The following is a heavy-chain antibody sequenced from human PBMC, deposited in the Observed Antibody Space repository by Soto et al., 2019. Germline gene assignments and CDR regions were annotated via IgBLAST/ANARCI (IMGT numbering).Heavy chain of an antibody. CDR2: ISAYNGNT. CDR3: ARVLELPNYYYHGMDV. D-gene: IGHD1-26*01. J-gene: IGHJ6*02. V-gene: IGHV1-18*04. CDR1: GYTFTSYG. Sequence: ASVKVSCKASGYTFTSYGISWVRQAPGQGLEWMGWISAYNGNTNYAQKLQGRVTMTTDTSTSTAYMELRSLRSDDTAVYYCARVLELPNYYYHGMDVWGQGTTVTVSS.